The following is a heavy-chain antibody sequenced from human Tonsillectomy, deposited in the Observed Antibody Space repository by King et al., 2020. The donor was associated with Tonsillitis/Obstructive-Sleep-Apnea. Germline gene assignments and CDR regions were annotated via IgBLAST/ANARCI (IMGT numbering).Heavy chain of an antibody. CDR2: INAYNGDT. D-gene: IGHD6-19*01. Sequence: QLVQSGAEVKKPGASVKLSCKTSGYTFNIYGITWVRQAPGQGLEWLGWINAYNGDTKYAQKVQGRVTMTTDTSTATAYMELRSLRSDDTAVYYCGRDVGQWRGFDMWGQGTLVSVSS. CDR3: GRDVGQWRGFDM. J-gene: IGHJ3*02. CDR1: GYTFNIYG. V-gene: IGHV1-18*01.